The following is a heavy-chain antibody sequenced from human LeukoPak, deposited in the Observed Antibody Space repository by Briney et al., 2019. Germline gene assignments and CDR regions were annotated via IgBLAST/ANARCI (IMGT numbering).Heavy chain of an antibody. CDR2: ISYDGSNK. Sequence: GGSLRLSCAASGFTFSSYGMHWVRQAPGKGLEWVAVISYDGSNKYYADSVKGRFAISRDNSKNTLYLQMNSLRAEDTAVYYCAKGVRFLEWLEYYFDYWGQGTLVTVSS. J-gene: IGHJ4*02. CDR3: AKGVRFLEWLEYYFDY. D-gene: IGHD3-3*01. V-gene: IGHV3-30*18. CDR1: GFTFSSYG.